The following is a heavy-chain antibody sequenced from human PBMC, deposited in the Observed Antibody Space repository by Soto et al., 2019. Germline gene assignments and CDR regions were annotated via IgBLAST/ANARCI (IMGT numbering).Heavy chain of an antibody. CDR1: GFTFTSYD. Sequence: ASVKVSCKASGFTFTSYDFNWVRQATGQGLEWLGWMNPNNGDTGYAQKFQGRVTMTRSTSISTAYMDLSSPTSDDTAVYYCARDQGITTFGVYSMYYYGMDVWGQGTTVTVSS. J-gene: IGHJ6*02. D-gene: IGHD3-3*01. CDR2: MNPNNGDT. CDR3: ARDQGITTFGVYSMYYYGMDV. V-gene: IGHV1-8*01.